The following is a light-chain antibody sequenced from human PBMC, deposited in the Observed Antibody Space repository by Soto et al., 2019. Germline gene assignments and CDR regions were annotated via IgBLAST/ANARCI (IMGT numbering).Light chain of an antibody. Sequence: QSALTQPASVSGSTGQSITISCTGASSDVGGYNYVSWYQQHPGRAPKLMLYEVSKRPSGVSNRFSGSKSGNTASLTISGLQADDEAEYYCNSRTSSGSSVFGGGTKLTVL. J-gene: IGLJ2*01. CDR2: EVS. CDR3: NSRTSSGSSV. CDR1: SSDVGGYNY. V-gene: IGLV2-14*01.